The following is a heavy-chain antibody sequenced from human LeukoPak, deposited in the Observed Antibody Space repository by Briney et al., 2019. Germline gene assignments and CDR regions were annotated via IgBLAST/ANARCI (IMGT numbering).Heavy chain of an antibody. J-gene: IGHJ4*02. D-gene: IGHD2-21*02. CDR2: IYYSGST. Sequence: PSETLSLTCTVSGGSLSSYYWSWIRQPPGTGLEWIGYIYYSGSTNYNPSLKSRVTISVDTSKNQFSLKLSSVTAADTAVYYCARRTAGGYFDYWGQGTLVTVSS. CDR1: GGSLSSYY. V-gene: IGHV4-59*01. CDR3: ARRTAGGYFDY.